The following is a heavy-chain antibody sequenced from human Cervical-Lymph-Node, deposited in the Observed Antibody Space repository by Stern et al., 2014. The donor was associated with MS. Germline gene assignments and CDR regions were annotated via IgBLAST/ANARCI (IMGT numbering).Heavy chain of an antibody. D-gene: IGHD2-15*01. CDR3: ARGSDT. CDR1: GFTFGSYW. CDR2: IKEDGSDT. V-gene: IGHV3-7*01. Sequence: VQLVESGGGLVQPGGPLRLPCAAFGFTFGSYWMNWVPQAPGKGLEGVANIKEDGSDTYYVDSVKGRFTISRDNAKNSLYLQMNSLRAEDTAVYYCARGSDTWGQGTLVTVSS. J-gene: IGHJ5*02.